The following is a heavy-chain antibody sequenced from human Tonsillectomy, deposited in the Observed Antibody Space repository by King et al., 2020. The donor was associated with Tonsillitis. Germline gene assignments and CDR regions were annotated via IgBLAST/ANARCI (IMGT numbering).Heavy chain of an antibody. CDR3: AKDRSFGYYDSSGLGDY. J-gene: IGHJ4*02. CDR1: GFTFSSDA. D-gene: IGHD3-22*01. V-gene: IGHV3-23*04. Sequence: VQLVESGGCLVQPGGSLRLSCAASGFTFSSDAMSSVRQAPGKGLGWVSSIYTSGRSTYYADSVKGRLTISRDNSKNTLYWQLNSRRAEDTALYSCAKDRSFGYYDSSGLGDYWGQGTLVTVSS. CDR2: IYTSGRST.